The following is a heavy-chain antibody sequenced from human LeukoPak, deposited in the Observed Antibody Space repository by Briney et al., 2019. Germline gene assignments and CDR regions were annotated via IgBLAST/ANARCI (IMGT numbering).Heavy chain of an antibody. CDR2: IKQDGSEK. CDR3: AREPREYYDFWSGYPKAGFDY. Sequence: PGGSLRLSCGASGFTFSSYWMSWVRQAPGKGLEWVANIKQDGSEKYYVDSVKGRFTISRDNAKNSLYLQMNSLRAEDTAVYYCAREPREYYDFWSGYPKAGFDYWGQGTLVTVSS. V-gene: IGHV3-7*01. D-gene: IGHD3-3*01. CDR1: GFTFSSYW. J-gene: IGHJ4*02.